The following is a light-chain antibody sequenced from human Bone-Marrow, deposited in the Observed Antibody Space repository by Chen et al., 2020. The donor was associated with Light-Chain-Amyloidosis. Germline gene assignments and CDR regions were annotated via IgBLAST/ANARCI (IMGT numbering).Light chain of an antibody. CDR1: SSDVGSYNF. CDR3: SSYTTSSTWV. CDR2: DVT. Sequence: QSALTQPPSVSGSPGQSITISCTGTSSDVGSYNFVSWYQQHPGRAPKLMISDVTVRPSGVSDRFSGSQSGNTASLTISGLQAEDEADYYCSSYTTSSTWVFGGGTKVTVL. J-gene: IGLJ2*01. V-gene: IGLV2-14*03.